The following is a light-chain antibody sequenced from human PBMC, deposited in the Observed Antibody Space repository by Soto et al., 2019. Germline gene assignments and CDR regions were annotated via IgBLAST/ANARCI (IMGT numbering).Light chain of an antibody. CDR1: QSVSSY. CDR3: QQYQSFSLT. V-gene: IGKV3-11*01. J-gene: IGKJ4*01. Sequence: EIVLTQSPATLSLSPGERATLSCRASQSVSSYLAWYQQKPGQAPRLLIYDASNRATGIPARFSGSGSGTDFTLTISSPQPDDFATYYCQQYQSFSLTFGGGTRVEVK. CDR2: DAS.